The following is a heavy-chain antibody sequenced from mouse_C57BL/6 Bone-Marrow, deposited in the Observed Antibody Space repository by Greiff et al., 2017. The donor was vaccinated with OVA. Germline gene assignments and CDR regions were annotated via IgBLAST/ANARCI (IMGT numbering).Heavy chain of an antibody. V-gene: IGHV3-6*01. CDR1: GYSITSGYY. D-gene: IGHD1-1*01. Sequence: EVKLEESGPGLVKPSQSLSLTCSVTGYSITSGYYWNWIRQFPGNKLEWMGYISYDGSNNYNPSLKNRISITRDTSKNQFFLKLNSVTTEDTATYYCARDGDYYYFDYWGQGTTLTVSS. J-gene: IGHJ2*01. CDR2: ISYDGSN. CDR3: ARDGDYYYFDY.